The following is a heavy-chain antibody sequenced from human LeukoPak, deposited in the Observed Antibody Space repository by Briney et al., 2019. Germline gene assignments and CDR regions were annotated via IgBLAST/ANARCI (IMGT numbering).Heavy chain of an antibody. CDR2: RSGGGGST. V-gene: IGHV3-23*01. J-gene: IGHJ5*02. Sequence: PGGSLRLSCAASGFTFSSYAMSWVSQAPGKGLDWVSGRSGGGGSTYYADSVKGRFTISRDNSKNTLYLQMNSLRAEDTAIYYCARTGYCSSTSCSAGFDPWGQGTLVTVSS. D-gene: IGHD2-2*01. CDR1: GFTFSSYA. CDR3: ARTGYCSSTSCSAGFDP.